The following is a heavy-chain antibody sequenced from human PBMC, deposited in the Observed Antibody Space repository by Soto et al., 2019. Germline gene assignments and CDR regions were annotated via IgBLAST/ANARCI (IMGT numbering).Heavy chain of an antibody. V-gene: IGHV3-33*01. CDR3: ARDGDDYIWGNNPPVQIFDY. Sequence: GGSLRLSCAASGFTFSSYGMHWVRQAPGKGLEWVAVIWYDGSNKYYADSVKGRFTISRDNSKNTLYLQMNSLRAEDTAVYYCARDGDDYIWGNNPPVQIFDYWGQGTLVTVSS. CDR2: IWYDGSNK. D-gene: IGHD3-16*01. CDR1: GFTFSSYG. J-gene: IGHJ4*02.